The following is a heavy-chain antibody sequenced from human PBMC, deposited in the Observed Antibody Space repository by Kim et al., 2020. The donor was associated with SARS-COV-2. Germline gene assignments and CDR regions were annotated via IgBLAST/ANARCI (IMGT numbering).Heavy chain of an antibody. J-gene: IGHJ6*03. V-gene: IGHV3-53*01. CDR2: YSGGST. CDR3: AIDMDV. Sequence: YSGGSTYTADSVKGRFTISRDNSKNTLYLQMNSLSAEDTAVYYCAIDMDVWGKGTTVTVSS.